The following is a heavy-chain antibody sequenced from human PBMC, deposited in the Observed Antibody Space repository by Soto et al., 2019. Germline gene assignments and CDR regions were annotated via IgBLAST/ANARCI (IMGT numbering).Heavy chain of an antibody. CDR3: TTGFPFHFWSANNMDV. D-gene: IGHD3-3*02. CDR1: GFTFSNAW. J-gene: IGHJ6*02. Sequence: EVQLVESGGGLVKPGGSLRLSCAASGFTFSNAWMSWVRQAPGKGLEWVGRIKSKTDGGTTDYAAPVKGRFTISRDDSKNTLYLQMNSLKTEDTAVYYRTTGFPFHFWSANNMDVWGQGTTVTVSS. V-gene: IGHV3-15*01. CDR2: IKSKTDGGTT.